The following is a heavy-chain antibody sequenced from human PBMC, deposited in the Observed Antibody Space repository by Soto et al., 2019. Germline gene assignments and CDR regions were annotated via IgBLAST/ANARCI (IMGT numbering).Heavy chain of an antibody. Sequence: PGXSLRLSCAASGFTFSSYGLHWFRQAPVNGLVWVAVISYDGSNKYYADSVKGRFTISRDNSKNTLYLQMNSLRAEDTAVYYCAKVSQSVRGVIIPYSNWFDPWGQGTLVTVSS. CDR1: GFTFSSYG. CDR2: ISYDGSNK. V-gene: IGHV3-30*18. D-gene: IGHD3-10*02. CDR3: AKVSQSVRGVIIPYSNWFDP. J-gene: IGHJ5*02.